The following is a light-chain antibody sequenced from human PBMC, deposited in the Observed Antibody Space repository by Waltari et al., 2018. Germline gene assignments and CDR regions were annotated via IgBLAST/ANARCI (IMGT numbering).Light chain of an antibody. V-gene: IGKV1-39*01. Sequence: DIQLTQSPSSLSASVGAPVTLVCRASQSISIYLNWYQQKPGKPPKLLIFSASSLQSGVPSRFSGSGSGTEFTLTITSLQPEDFATYFCQQSNIMGTFGPGTTVDIK. CDR1: QSISIY. CDR2: SAS. CDR3: QQSNIMGT. J-gene: IGKJ3*01.